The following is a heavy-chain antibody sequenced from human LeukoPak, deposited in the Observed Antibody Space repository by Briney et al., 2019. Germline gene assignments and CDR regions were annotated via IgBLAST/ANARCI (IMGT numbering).Heavy chain of an antibody. J-gene: IGHJ4*02. D-gene: IGHD4-17*01. V-gene: IGHV3-30*03. Sequence: GGSLRLSCAASGFTFSSYGMHWVRQAPGKGLEWVAVISYDGSNKYYADSVKGRFTISRDNSKNTLYLQMNSLRAEDTAVYYCARGYGDYGKYYFDSWGQGTLVTVSS. CDR2: ISYDGSNK. CDR3: ARGYGDYGKYYFDS. CDR1: GFTFSSYG.